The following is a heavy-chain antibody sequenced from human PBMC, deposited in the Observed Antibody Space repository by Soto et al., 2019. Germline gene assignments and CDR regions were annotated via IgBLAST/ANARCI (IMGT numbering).Heavy chain of an antibody. D-gene: IGHD3-16*01. V-gene: IGHV4-31*03. CDR3: ARSYPPVDAFDI. Sequence: LSLTCTVSGGSISSGGYYWSWIRQHPGKGLEWIGYIYYSGSTYYNPSLKSRVTISVDASKNQFSLKLSSVTAADTAVYYCARSYPPVDAFDIWGQGTMVTVSS. CDR2: IYYSGST. CDR1: GGSISSGGYY. J-gene: IGHJ3*02.